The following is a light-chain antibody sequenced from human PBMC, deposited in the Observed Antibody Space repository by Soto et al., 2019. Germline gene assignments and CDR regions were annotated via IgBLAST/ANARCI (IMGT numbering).Light chain of an antibody. J-gene: IGLJ1*01. CDR2: GVS. CDR3: AAWDDSTKSHV. V-gene: IGLV2-8*01. Sequence: QSVLTQPPSASGSPGQSVTISCTGTSSDVGGYNYVSWYQQLPGKAPKLMIYGVSKRPSGVPDRFSGSKSGNTASLTVSGLQAEDEADYYCAAWDDSTKSHVFGTGTKVTVL. CDR1: SSDVGGYNY.